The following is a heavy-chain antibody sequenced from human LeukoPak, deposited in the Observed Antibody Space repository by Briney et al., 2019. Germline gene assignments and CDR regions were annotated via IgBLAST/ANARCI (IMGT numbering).Heavy chain of an antibody. J-gene: IGHJ4*02. CDR3: AREFRYYCDNGGYRYFDY. CDR1: NAVSDGSISRYY. V-gene: IGHV4-4*07. D-gene: IGHD3-22*01. Sequence: SETLSLTCTVSNAVSDGSISRYYWSWIRQSAGKGLEWIGRIYVTESTNYNPSLKSRVTMSVDTSQKQFSLKLSSVTATDTAAYYCAREFRYYCDNGGYRYFDYWGQGTLVTVSS. CDR2: IYVTEST.